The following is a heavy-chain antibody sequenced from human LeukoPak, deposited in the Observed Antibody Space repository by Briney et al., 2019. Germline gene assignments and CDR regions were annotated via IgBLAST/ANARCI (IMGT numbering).Heavy chain of an antibody. CDR1: GYTFTSYG. CDR3: ARDCSSTSCYGFDY. J-gene: IGHJ4*02. D-gene: IGHD2-2*01. CDR2: ISAYNGNT. Sequence: APVKASSKASGYTFTSYGISWVRQAPGHGLEWMGWISAYNGNTNYAQKLQGRVTMTTDTSTSTAYMELRSLRSDDTAVYYCARDCSSTSCYGFDYWGQGTLVTVSS. V-gene: IGHV1-18*01.